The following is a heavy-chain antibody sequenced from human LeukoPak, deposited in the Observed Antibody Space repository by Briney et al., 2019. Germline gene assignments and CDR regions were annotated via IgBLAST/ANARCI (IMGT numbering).Heavy chain of an antibody. J-gene: IGHJ4*02. CDR2: ISGSGGST. D-gene: IGHD3-10*01. Sequence: GGSLRLSCAASGFTLSSYAMSWVRQAPGKGLEWVSAISGSGGSTYYADSVKGRFTISRDNSKNTLYLQMNSLRAEDTAVYYCAKDHLLWFGESPFDYWGQGTLVTVSS. CDR3: AKDHLLWFGESPFDY. CDR1: GFTLSSYA. V-gene: IGHV3-23*01.